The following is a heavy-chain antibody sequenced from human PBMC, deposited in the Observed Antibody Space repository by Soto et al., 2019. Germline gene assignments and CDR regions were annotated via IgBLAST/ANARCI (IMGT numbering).Heavy chain of an antibody. CDR2: IKSKTDGGTT. CDR3: TTSLTRYYYMDV. V-gene: IGHV3-15*01. J-gene: IGHJ6*03. Sequence: EVQLVESGGGLVKPGGSLRLSCAASGFTFSNAWMSWVRQAPGKGLEWVGRIKSKTDGGTTDYAAPVKGRFTISRDDSKNTLYLQMNSLKTEDTAVYYCTTSLTRYYYMDVCGKGTTVTVSS. CDR1: GFTFSNAW.